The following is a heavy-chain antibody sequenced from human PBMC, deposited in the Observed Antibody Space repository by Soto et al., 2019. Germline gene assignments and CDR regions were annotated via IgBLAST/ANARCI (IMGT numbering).Heavy chain of an antibody. D-gene: IGHD3-9*01. CDR3: ARFLSNYDILAGYYSWFDP. CDR2: IYYSGST. Sequence: SETLSLTCTVSGGSIISSSYYWGWIRQPPGKGLEWIGSIYYSGSTYYNPSLKSRVTISVDTSKNQFSLKLSSVTAADTAVYYCARFLSNYDILAGYYSWFDPGGQGTLVTVPS. V-gene: IGHV4-39*01. J-gene: IGHJ5*02. CDR1: GGSIISSSYY.